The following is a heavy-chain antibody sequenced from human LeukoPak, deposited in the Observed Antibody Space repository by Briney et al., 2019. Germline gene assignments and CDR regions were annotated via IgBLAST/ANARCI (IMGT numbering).Heavy chain of an antibody. D-gene: IGHD3-3*01. CDR2: ISAYNGNT. V-gene: IGHV1-18*01. Sequence: ASVKVSCKASGYTFTSYGISWVRQAPGQGLEWMGWISAYNGNTNYAQKLQGRVTMTTDTSTSTAYMELRSLRSDDTAVYYCAVGLDSWSGSWTPALDYWGQGTLVTVSS. CDR1: GYTFTSYG. CDR3: AVGLDSWSGSWTPALDY. J-gene: IGHJ4*02.